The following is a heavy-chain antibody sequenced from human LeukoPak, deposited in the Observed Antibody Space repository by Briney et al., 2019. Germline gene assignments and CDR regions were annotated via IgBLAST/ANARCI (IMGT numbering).Heavy chain of an antibody. CDR3: AREEGSGSYYFDN. D-gene: IGHD1-26*01. CDR1: GFTFGSYT. CDR2: ISSNGGIT. Sequence: PGGSLRLSCTASGFTFGSYTMHWVRQAPGKGLEYVSAISSNGGITYYANSVKGRFTISRDNSKNTLYLQMGSLRAEDMAVYYCAREEGSGSYYFDNWGQGTLITVSS. J-gene: IGHJ4*02. V-gene: IGHV3-64*01.